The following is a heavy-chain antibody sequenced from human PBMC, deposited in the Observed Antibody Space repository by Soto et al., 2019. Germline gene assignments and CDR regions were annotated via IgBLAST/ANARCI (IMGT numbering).Heavy chain of an antibody. CDR3: ARGGGSSRRHAFDI. Sequence: SETLSLTGAVSGGSISSSNCWSWVRQPPGKGLEWIGEIYHSVSTNYNQSLKSRVTISVDKSKKQFSLKLSSVTAADTAVYYCARGGGSSRRHAFDICGRRTMVAV. D-gene: IGHD1-26*01. V-gene: IGHV4-4*02. CDR1: GGSISSSNC. J-gene: IGHJ3*02. CDR2: IYHSVST.